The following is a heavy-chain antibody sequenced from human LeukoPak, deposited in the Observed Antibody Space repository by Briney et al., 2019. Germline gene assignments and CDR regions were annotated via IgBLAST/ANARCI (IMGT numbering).Heavy chain of an antibody. CDR2: ISSSGSTV. J-gene: IGHJ4*02. CDR3: ARGDIVVVPAAIHGYEGDYDILTGYHN. CDR1: GFIFSDYY. Sequence: GGSLRLSCAASGFIFSDYYMSWIRLAPGKGLEWVSYISSSGSTVYYADSVKGRFTISRDNAKNSLYLQMNSLRAEDTAVYYCARGDIVVVPAAIHGYEGDYDILTGYHNWGQGTLVTVSS. V-gene: IGHV3-11*01. D-gene: IGHD2-2*01.